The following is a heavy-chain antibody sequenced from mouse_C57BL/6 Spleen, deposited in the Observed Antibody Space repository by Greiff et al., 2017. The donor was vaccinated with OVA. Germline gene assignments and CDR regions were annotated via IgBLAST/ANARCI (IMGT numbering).Heavy chain of an antibody. V-gene: IGHV5-16*01. CDR1: GFTFSDYY. CDR3: ARIEFYAMDY. CDR2: INYDGSST. Sequence: EVKLMESGEGLVKPGGSMKLSCTASGFTFSDYYMAWVRQVPEKGLEWVANINYDGSSTYYLDSLKSRFIISRDNAKNILYLQMSSLKSEDTATYYCARIEFYAMDYWGQGTSVTVSS. J-gene: IGHJ4*01.